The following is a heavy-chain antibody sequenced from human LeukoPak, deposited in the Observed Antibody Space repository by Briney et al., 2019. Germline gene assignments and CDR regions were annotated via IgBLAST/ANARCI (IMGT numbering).Heavy chain of an antibody. Sequence: GGSLRLSFRAPGFRFSRFARSWGPQAPGKGLEWLSVIVGSGDHTYSADYVKGRFTVTRDNSKNTLYLHMNSRRAEATAVYYCALPDGSGFYLSVRFDFWGEGTLVTVSS. CDR3: ALPDGSGFYLSVRFDF. CDR1: GFRFSRFA. CDR2: IVGSGDHT. V-gene: IGHV3-23*01. D-gene: IGHD3-22*01. J-gene: IGHJ4*02.